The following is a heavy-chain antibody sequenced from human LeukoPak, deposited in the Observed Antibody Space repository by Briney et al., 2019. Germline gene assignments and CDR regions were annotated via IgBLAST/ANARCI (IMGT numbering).Heavy chain of an antibody. CDR3: AREDYDTSEIDY. D-gene: IGHD3-22*01. CDR1: GGSISTYY. CDR2: IYASGRT. J-gene: IGHJ4*02. V-gene: IGHV4-4*07. Sequence: SETLSLTCIVSGGSISTYYWSWIRQPAGKGLEWIGRIYASGRTNYNPSLKSRVTMSVDTSKNQFSLNLSSVTAADTAVYYCAREDYDTSEIDYWGQGTLVTVSS.